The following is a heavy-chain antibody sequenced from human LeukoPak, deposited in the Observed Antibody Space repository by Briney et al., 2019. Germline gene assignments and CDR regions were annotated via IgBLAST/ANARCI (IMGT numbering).Heavy chain of an antibody. CDR3: AKDFYDSSGYKLEVDY. V-gene: IGHV3-23*01. CDR1: GFTFSSYA. D-gene: IGHD3-22*01. J-gene: IGHJ4*02. CDR2: ISGSGGST. Sequence: GGSLRLSCAASGFTFSSYAMSWVRQAPGKGLEWVSAISGSGGSTYYADSVKGRFTISRDNSKNTLYLQMNSLRAEDTAVYYCAKDFYDSSGYKLEVDYWGQGTLVTVSS.